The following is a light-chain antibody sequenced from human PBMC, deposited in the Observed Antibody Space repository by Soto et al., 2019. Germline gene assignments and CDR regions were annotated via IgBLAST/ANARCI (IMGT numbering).Light chain of an antibody. CDR3: QHYKSASPWT. J-gene: IGKJ1*01. CDR1: QSISYN. Sequence: DIQLTQSPYSLWASIGDKVTLTCRASQSISYNLNWYQQNPGKAPKLLIYAASTLQGGVPSRFSGGGSGTEFILTISSLQPEDLATYFCQHYKSASPWTFGQGTK. V-gene: IGKV1-39*01. CDR2: AAS.